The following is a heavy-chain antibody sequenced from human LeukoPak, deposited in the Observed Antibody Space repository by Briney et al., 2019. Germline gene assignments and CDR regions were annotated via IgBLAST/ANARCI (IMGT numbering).Heavy chain of an antibody. CDR2: LKQDGSVR. Sequence: PGGSLRLSCAAMGFDFSNYWMSWVRQTPGKGLEWVANLKQDGSVRGFVDSVKGRFTVSRDNAKKSLYLQMNSVRAEDTALYHCVREGPVGGEFDIWGQGKMVTVSS. CDR3: VREGPVGGEFDI. V-gene: IGHV3-7*01. J-gene: IGHJ3*02. D-gene: IGHD1-26*01. CDR1: GFDFSNYW.